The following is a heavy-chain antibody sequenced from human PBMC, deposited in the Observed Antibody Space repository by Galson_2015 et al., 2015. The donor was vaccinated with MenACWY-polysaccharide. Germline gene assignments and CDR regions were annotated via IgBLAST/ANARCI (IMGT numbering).Heavy chain of an antibody. V-gene: IGHV4-38-2*01. J-gene: IGHJ4*02. CDR1: DSSIRGGYF. Sequence: SETLSLTCAVSDSSIRGGYFWGWIRQPPGKGLEWIASIFHSGTTYYNPSLKSRVTISVDTSKNHFSLKLSSVTAADTAVYYCARVEKYSGSFYILYWGQGTLVTVSS. D-gene: IGHD1-26*01. CDR3: ARVEKYSGSFYILY. CDR2: IFHSGTT.